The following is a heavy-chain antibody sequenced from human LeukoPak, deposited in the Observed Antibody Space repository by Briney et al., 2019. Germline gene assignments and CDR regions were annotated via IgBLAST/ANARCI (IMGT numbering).Heavy chain of an antibody. Sequence: PGGSLGLSCAAYGFTFTNYAMSWVRQAPGKGLEWVSAISARGDNTYYADSVKGRFSISRYNSQNTQYLQMNSLRAEDTAIYYCAKAYHYGAGSSFDYWGQGILVTVSS. J-gene: IGHJ4*02. CDR2: ISARGDNT. D-gene: IGHD3-10*01. CDR1: GFTFTNYA. CDR3: AKAYHYGAGSSFDY. V-gene: IGHV3-23*01.